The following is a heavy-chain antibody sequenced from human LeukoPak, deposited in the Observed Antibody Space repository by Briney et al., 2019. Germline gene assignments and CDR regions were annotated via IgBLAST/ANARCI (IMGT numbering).Heavy chain of an antibody. CDR3: GGGYDFSLDY. J-gene: IGHJ4*02. Sequence: GGSLRLSCAASGFTFSSYGMHWVRQAPGKGLEWVAVISYDGSNKYYADSVKGRFTISRDNSKNTLYLQMNSLRAEETAVYYCGGGYDFSLDYWGQGALVTVSS. D-gene: IGHD3-3*01. V-gene: IGHV3-30*03. CDR1: GFTFSSYG. CDR2: ISYDGSNK.